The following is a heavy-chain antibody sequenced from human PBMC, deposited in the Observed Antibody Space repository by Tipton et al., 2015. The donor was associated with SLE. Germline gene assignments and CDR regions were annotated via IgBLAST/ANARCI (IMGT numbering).Heavy chain of an antibody. CDR2: INQDGSEK. V-gene: IGHV3-7*01. D-gene: IGHD4-23*01. CDR3: TPDYGGDTDYFQH. J-gene: IGHJ1*01. Sequence: QLVQSGGGLVQPGGSLRLSCAASGFTLGNYWMSWVRQAPGKRLEWVANINQDGSEKYYVDSVKGRFTISRDSAKKSLYLQMNSLRAEDTAMYYCTPDYGGDTDYFQHWGQGTLVTVSS. CDR1: GFTLGNYW.